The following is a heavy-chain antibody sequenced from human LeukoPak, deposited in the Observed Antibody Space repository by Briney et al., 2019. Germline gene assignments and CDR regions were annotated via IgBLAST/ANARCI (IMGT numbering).Heavy chain of an antibody. V-gene: IGHV3-53*01. D-gene: IGHD2-2*01. CDR3: ARDSGTSLPMDV. Sequence: GGSLRLSCAASGFTVSSNYMSWVRQAPGKGLEWVSVIYSGGSTYYADSVKGRFTISRDNSKNTLCLQMNSLRAEDTAVYYCARDSGTSLPMDVWGKGTTVTVSS. J-gene: IGHJ6*03. CDR2: IYSGGST. CDR1: GFTVSSNY.